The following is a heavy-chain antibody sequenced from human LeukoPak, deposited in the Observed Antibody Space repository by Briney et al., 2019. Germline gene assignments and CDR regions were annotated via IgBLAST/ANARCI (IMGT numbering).Heavy chain of an antibody. CDR2: ISSSSSYT. CDR3: AREQGPNSSGWYGSDAFDI. V-gene: IGHV3-11*05. J-gene: IGHJ3*02. CDR1: GFTFSDYY. Sequence: GGSLRLSCAASGFTFSDYYMSWIRQAPGKGLEWVSYISSSSSYTNYADSVKGRFTISRDNAKNSLYLQMNSLRAEDTAVYYCAREQGPNSSGWYGSDAFDIWGQGTMVTVSS. D-gene: IGHD6-19*01.